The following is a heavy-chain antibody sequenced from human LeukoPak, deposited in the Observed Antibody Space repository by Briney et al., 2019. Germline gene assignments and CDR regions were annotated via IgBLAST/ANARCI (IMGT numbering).Heavy chain of an antibody. CDR1: GGSISSGSYY. D-gene: IGHD6-13*01. J-gene: IGHJ5*02. CDR2: IYTSGST. Sequence: SETLSLTCTVSGGSISSGSYYWSWIRQPAGKGLEWIGRIYTSGSTNYNPSLTSRVTISVDTSKNQFSLKLSSVTAADTAVYYCARTRAGTWFDPWGQGTLVTVSS. V-gene: IGHV4-61*02. CDR3: ARTRAGTWFDP.